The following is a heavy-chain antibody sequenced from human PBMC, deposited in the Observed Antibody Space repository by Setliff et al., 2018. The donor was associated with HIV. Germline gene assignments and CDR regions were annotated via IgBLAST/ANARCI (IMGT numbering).Heavy chain of an antibody. V-gene: IGHV1-2*06. CDR1: GYTFSGYG. D-gene: IGHD5-18*01. CDR3: ARDIGDTATPDY. CDR2: INPNSGGT. Sequence: GASVKVSCKASGYTFSGYGITWVRQAPGQGLEWMGRINPNSGGTHYAHKFQDRVTMTRDASISTAYMELSRLTSDDPAVYYCARDIGDTATPDYWGQGTLVTVSS. J-gene: IGHJ4*02.